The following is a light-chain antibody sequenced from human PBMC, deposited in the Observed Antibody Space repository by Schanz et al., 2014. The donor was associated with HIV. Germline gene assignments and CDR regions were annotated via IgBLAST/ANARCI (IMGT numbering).Light chain of an antibody. CDR3: QQYNDWPPIT. CDR1: QSLSGSY. CDR2: GAS. V-gene: IGKV3-15*01. Sequence: EIVLTQSPGTLSLSPGERATLSCRASQSLSGSYLSWYQQKPGQAPRLLIYGASTRVTGIPARFSGSGSGTEFTLTISSLQSEDFAVYYCQQYNDWPPITFGQGARLEIK. J-gene: IGKJ5*01.